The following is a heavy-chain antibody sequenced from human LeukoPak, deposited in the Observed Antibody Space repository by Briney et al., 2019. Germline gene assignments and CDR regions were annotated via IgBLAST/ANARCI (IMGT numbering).Heavy chain of an antibody. CDR1: GGSISSGDYY. D-gene: IGHD3-10*01. J-gene: IGHJ4*02. Sequence: PSQTLSLTCTVSGGSISSGDYYWSWIRQPPGKGLEWIRYIYYSGSTYYNPSLKSRVTISVDTSKNQFSLKLSSVTAADTAVYYCARVVWFGELFLIDYWGQGTLVTVSS. CDR2: IYYSGST. V-gene: IGHV4-30-4*01. CDR3: ARVVWFGELFLIDY.